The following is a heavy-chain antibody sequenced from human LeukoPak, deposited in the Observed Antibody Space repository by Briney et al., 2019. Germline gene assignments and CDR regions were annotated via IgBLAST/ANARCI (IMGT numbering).Heavy chain of an antibody. CDR3: ARGGYYGSGSFPDY. Sequence: GASVKVSCKASGYRFSNFGINWMRQAPGQGLEWMGWISAYNGDTNYAQKFQGRVTMTTDTSTSTAYMDLRSLRSDDTAVYYCARGGYYGSGSFPDYWGQGTLVTVSS. D-gene: IGHD3-10*01. J-gene: IGHJ4*02. V-gene: IGHV1-18*01. CDR2: ISAYNGDT. CDR1: GYRFSNFG.